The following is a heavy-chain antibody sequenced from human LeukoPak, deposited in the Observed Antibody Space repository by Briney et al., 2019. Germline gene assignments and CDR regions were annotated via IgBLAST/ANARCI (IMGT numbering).Heavy chain of an antibody. CDR2: INTYSGGT. D-gene: IGHD2-15*01. V-gene: IGHV1-2*06. Sequence: GASVKVSCKASGYTFTSYDINWVRQATGQGLEWMGQINTYSGGTDYAQKFQGRVTMTRDTSISTAYMELTRLRSDDTAVYYCARGGCDYWGQGTLVTVSS. J-gene: IGHJ4*02. CDR3: ARGGCDY. CDR1: GYTFTSYD.